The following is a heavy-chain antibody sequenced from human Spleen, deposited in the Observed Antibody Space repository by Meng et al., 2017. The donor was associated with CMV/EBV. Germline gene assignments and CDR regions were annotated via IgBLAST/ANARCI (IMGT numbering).Heavy chain of an antibody. J-gene: IGHJ4*02. CDR2: INQDGSEK. Sequence: GESLKISCAASGFTFNSHWMSWVRQAPGKGLEWVANINQDGSEKHYVDSVTGRFTISRDNAKNSLYLQMNSLRAEDTAVYYYARDHRAPGIIYDYWGQGALVTVSS. CDR3: ARDHRAPGIIYDY. CDR1: GFTFNSHW. V-gene: IGHV3-7*01. D-gene: IGHD2-21*01.